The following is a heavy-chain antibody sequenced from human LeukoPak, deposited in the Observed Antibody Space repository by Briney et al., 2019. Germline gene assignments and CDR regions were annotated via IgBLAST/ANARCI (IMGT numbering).Heavy chain of an antibody. CDR1: GASFGSYY. J-gene: IGHJ4*02. CDR2: INHSGST. D-gene: IGHD3-3*01. Sequence: SETLSLTCAVYGASFGSYYWSWIRQPPGKGLEWIGEINHSGSTSYDPPLKSRVTISVDTSKNQFSLYLSSVTAADTTVYYKATRARRFGVVIKRSSHGPIGYWGQGTLVTVSS. V-gene: IGHV4-34*01. CDR3: ATRARRFGVVIKRSSHGPIGY.